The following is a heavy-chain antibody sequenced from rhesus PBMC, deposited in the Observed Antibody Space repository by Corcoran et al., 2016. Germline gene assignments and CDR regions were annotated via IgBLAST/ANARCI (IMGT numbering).Heavy chain of an antibody. CDR3: AREQSTGWSIGY. CDR2: ISGSSGST. Sequence: QVQLQESGPGLVKPSETLSLTCAVSGGSVSSSNWWRWIRQPPGKGLEWIGYISGSSGSTYYNPSLKSRVTSSTDTSKNQFSLKRSSVTAADTAVYYCAREQSTGWSIGYWGQGVLVTVSS. CDR1: GGSVSSSNW. V-gene: IGHV4-65*01. D-gene: IGHD6S26*01. J-gene: IGHJ4*01.